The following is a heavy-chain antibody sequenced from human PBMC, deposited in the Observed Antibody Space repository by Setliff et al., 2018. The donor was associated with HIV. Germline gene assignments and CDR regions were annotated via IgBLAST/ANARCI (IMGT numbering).Heavy chain of an antibody. D-gene: IGHD2-2*01. Sequence: VASVKVSCKASGYTFTSYGISWVRQAPGQGIEWMGWISAYNGNTNYAQNLQGRVTMTIDTSTSTAYMELRSLRSDDTAVYNCARERWSRYCSSSSCYRDLDYWGQGTLVTVSS. CDR3: ARERWSRYCSSSSCYRDLDY. CDR1: GYTFTSYG. J-gene: IGHJ4*02. V-gene: IGHV1-18*01. CDR2: ISAYNGNT.